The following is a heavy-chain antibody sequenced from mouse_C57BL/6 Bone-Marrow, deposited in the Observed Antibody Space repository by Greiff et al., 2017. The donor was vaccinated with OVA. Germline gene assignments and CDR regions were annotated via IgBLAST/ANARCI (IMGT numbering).Heavy chain of an antibody. CDR1: GFTIKDDY. V-gene: IGHV14-4*01. Sequence: EVQLQQSGAELVRPGASVTLSCTASGFTIKDDYMHWVKQRPVHGLEWIGWIDPENGDTEYASKFQGKATLTADTSSNTAYLQLSSLTSGDTAVYYCAGVCYFDYWGKGTTLTVSS. J-gene: IGHJ2*01. CDR3: AGVCYFDY. CDR2: IDPENGDT.